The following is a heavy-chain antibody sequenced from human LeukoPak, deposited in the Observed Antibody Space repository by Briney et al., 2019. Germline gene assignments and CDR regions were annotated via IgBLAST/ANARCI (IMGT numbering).Heavy chain of an antibody. Sequence: PSETLSLTCPVSGGSISSSSYYWGWIRQPPGKGLEWIGSIYYSGITYYNPSLKSRVTISVDTSKNQFSLKLSSVTAADTAVYYCATSRAFQGWYWVDYWGQGTLVTVSS. V-gene: IGHV4-39*01. CDR1: GGSISSSSYY. CDR3: ATSRAFQGWYWVDY. CDR2: IYYSGIT. D-gene: IGHD6-19*01. J-gene: IGHJ4*02.